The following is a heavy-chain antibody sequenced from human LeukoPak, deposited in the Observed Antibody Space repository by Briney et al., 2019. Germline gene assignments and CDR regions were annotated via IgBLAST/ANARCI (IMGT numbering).Heavy chain of an antibody. J-gene: IGHJ4*02. CDR2: IYSGGST. Sequence: GGSLRLSCAASGFTVSTNYMSWVRQAPGKGLKWVSFIYSGGSTSYADSVKGRFTISRDDSKNTLYLQMNSLRAEDTAVYYCAKDLGRYRNNYFDYWGQGTLVTVSS. CDR3: AKDLGRYRNNYFDY. CDR1: GFTVSTNY. D-gene: IGHD1-26*01. V-gene: IGHV3-53*01.